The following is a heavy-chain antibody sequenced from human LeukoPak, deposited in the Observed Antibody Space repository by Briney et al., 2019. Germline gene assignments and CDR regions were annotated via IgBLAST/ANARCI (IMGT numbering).Heavy chain of an antibody. J-gene: IGHJ4*02. CDR3: ARVVIRGYSYGYNDY. CDR2: IYHSGST. Sequence: SETLSLTCTVSGYSISSGYYWGWIRQPPGKGLEWIGSIYHSGSTYYNPSLKSRVTISVDTSKNQFSLKPSSVTAADTAVYYCARVVIRGYSYGYNDYWGQGTLVTVSS. CDR1: GYSISSGYY. D-gene: IGHD5-18*01. V-gene: IGHV4-38-2*02.